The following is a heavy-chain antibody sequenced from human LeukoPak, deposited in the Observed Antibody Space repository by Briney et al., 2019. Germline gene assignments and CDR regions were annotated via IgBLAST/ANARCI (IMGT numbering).Heavy chain of an antibody. V-gene: IGHV1-2*02. CDR1: GYTFTGYY. CDR3: ARDRSYYDSSGPFDY. D-gene: IGHD3-22*01. CDR2: INPNSGGT. Sequence: ASVKASCKASGYTFTGYYMHWVRQAPGQGLEWMGWINPNSGGTNYAQKFQGRVTMTRDTSISTAYMELSRLRSDDTAVYYCARDRSYYDSSGPFDYWGQGTLVTVSS. J-gene: IGHJ4*02.